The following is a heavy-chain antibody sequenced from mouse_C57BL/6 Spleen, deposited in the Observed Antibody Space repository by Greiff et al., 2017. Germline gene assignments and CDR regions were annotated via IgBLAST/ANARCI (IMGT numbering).Heavy chain of an antibody. Sequence: EVKVEESGEGLVKPGGSLKLSCAASGFTFSSYAMSWVRQTPEKRLEWVAYISSGGDYIYYADTVKGRFTISRDNARNTLYLQMSSLKSEDTAMYYCTREGVLPPGMDYWGQGTSVTVSS. CDR2: ISSGGDYI. V-gene: IGHV5-9-1*02. J-gene: IGHJ4*01. CDR3: TREGVLPPGMDY. CDR1: GFTFSSYA. D-gene: IGHD1-1*01.